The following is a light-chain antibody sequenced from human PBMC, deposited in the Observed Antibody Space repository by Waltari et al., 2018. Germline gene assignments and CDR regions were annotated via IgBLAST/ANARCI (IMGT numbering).Light chain of an antibody. V-gene: IGLV2-23*02. CDR1: SSDIGNYNL. J-gene: IGLJ3*02. CDR3: SSYAGSAISV. Sequence: QSALTQTATVSGSPGQSITISCSGTSSDIGNYNLVSWYQQHPGKAPTLIIYDVNKRPSGVSTRFSGSKSGNTAFLTISGLQTADEADYYCSSYAGSAISVFGGGTKLTVL. CDR2: DVN.